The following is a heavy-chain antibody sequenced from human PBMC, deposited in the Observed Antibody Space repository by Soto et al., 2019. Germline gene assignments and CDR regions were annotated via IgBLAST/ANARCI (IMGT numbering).Heavy chain of an antibody. Sequence: KTSETLSLTCTVSGGSISSYYWSWIRQPPGKGLEWIGYIYYSGSTNYNPSLKSRVTISVDTSKNQFSLKLSSVTAADTAVYYCARSGSGGSWTARYYYYGMDVWGQGTTVTV. CDR2: IYYSGST. CDR1: GGSISSYY. D-gene: IGHD3-10*01. V-gene: IGHV4-59*01. J-gene: IGHJ6*02. CDR3: ARSGSGGSWTARYYYYGMDV.